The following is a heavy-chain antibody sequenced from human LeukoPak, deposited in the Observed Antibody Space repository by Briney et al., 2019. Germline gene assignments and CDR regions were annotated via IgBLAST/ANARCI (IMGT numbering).Heavy chain of an antibody. CDR1: GFTFSDYY. Sequence: GGSLRLSCAASGFTFSDYYMGWIRQAPGKGLEWVSCISSSSSYTNYAESVKGRFTISRDNAKNSLYLQINSLRAEDTAVYYCARYYYGSGSYYPIDYWGQGTLVTVST. CDR3: ARYYYGSGSYYPIDY. CDR2: ISSSSSYT. V-gene: IGHV3-11*06. D-gene: IGHD3-10*01. J-gene: IGHJ4*02.